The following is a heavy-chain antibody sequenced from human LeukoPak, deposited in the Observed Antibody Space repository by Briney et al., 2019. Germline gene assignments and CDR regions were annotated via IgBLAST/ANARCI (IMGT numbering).Heavy chain of an antibody. Sequence: PGGSLRLSCAASGFTFSDYYMSWIRQAPGKGLEWVSYISSSGSTIYYADSVKGRFTISRDNAKNSLYLQMNSLRAEDTAVYYCARGSITIFGVVIRTTNTYFDYWGQRTLVTVSS. CDR3: ARGSITIFGVVIRTTNTYFDY. CDR2: ISSSGSTI. J-gene: IGHJ4*02. V-gene: IGHV3-11*01. CDR1: GFTFSDYY. D-gene: IGHD3-3*01.